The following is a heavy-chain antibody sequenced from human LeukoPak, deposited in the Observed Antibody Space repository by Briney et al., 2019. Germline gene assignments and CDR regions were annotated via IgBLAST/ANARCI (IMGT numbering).Heavy chain of an antibody. Sequence: ASVKVSCKASGYTFTSYGISWVRQAPGQGLEWMGWISAYNGNTNYAQKLQGRVTMTTDTSTSTAYMELSSLRSEDTAVYYCATHPPSNSSSWYLSDYYYYMDVWGKGTTVTVSS. CDR3: ATHPPSNSSSWYLSDYYYYMDV. CDR2: ISAYNGNT. CDR1: GYTFTSYG. J-gene: IGHJ6*03. V-gene: IGHV1-18*01. D-gene: IGHD6-13*01.